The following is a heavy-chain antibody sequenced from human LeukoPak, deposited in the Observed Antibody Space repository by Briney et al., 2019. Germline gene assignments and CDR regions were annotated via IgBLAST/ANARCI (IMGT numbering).Heavy chain of an antibody. CDR1: GGSFSGYY. CDR3: ARGLFVYCSSTSCYRYYYHYYMDV. Sequence: SETLSLTCAVYGGSFSGYYWSWIRQPPGKGLEWIGEINHSGSTNYNPSLKSRVTISVDTSKNQFSLKLSSVTAADTAVYYCARGLFVYCSSTSCYRYYYHYYMDVWGKGTTVTVSS. CDR2: INHSGST. J-gene: IGHJ6*03. V-gene: IGHV4-34*01. D-gene: IGHD2-2*01.